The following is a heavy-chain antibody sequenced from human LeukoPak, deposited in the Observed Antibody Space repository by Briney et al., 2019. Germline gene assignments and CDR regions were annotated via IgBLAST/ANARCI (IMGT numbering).Heavy chain of an antibody. CDR3: VRDTYYNGMDV. J-gene: IGHJ6*02. CDR2: INTDGSST. CDR1: GFTFSSFG. Sequence: PGGSLRLSCVASGFTFSSFGMHWVRQAPGKGLVWVPRINTDGSSTTYADSVKGRFTISRDNAKNTLYLQMNSLRAEDTAVYYCVRDTYYNGMDVWGQGTTVTVSS. V-gene: IGHV3-74*01.